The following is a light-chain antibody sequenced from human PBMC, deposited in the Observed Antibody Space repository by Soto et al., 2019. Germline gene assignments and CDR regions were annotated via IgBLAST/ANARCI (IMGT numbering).Light chain of an antibody. J-gene: IGLJ1*01. Sequence: QPVLTQSPSASASLGASVKLTCTLSSGNSSYAIAWHQQQPEKGPRYLMKLNSDGSHSKGDGIPDRLSGSSSGAERYLTISSLQSEDEADYYCQTWGTGIRVFGTGTKVTVL. V-gene: IGLV4-69*01. CDR3: QTWGTGIRV. CDR2: LNSDGSH. CDR1: SGNSSYA.